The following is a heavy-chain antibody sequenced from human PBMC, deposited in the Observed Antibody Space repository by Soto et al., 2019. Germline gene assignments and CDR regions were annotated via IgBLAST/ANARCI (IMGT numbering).Heavy chain of an antibody. CDR3: ATYYDSSGPTFDY. J-gene: IGHJ4*02. CDR1: GGSISSGDHY. D-gene: IGHD3-22*01. V-gene: IGHV4-30-4*01. Sequence: SETVSLTCTVSGGSISSGDHYWSWIRQPPGKGLEWIAYIYHSGTTYYNPSLKSRVTMSVDTSKSQFSLKLSSVTAADTAVYYCATYYDSSGPTFDYWGQGALVTVPQ. CDR2: IYHSGTT.